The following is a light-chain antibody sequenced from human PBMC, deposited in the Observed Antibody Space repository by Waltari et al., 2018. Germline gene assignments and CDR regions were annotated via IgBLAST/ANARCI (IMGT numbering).Light chain of an antibody. Sequence: QSVLTQPPSASGTPGQRASISCSGTNSNLGSNPVNWYQQPPGTAPKLLIYSNNHRPSGVPDRFSGSKSGTSASLAISGLQPEDEADYYCSTWDGSLKGLLFGGGTKLTVL. CDR1: NSNLGSNP. CDR3: STWDGSLKGLL. CDR2: SNN. V-gene: IGLV1-44*01. J-gene: IGLJ3*02.